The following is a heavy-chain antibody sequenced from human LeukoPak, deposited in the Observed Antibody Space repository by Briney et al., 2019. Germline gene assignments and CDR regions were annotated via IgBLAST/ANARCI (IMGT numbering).Heavy chain of an antibody. D-gene: IGHD3-22*01. CDR3: ARGDSSGIEYFQH. V-gene: IGHV4-4*07. J-gene: IGHJ1*01. CDR2: IYTSGST. CDR1: GGSISSYY. Sequence: SETLSLTCTVSGGSISSYYWSWIRQPPGKGLEWIGRIYTSGSTSYNPSLKSRVTMSVDTSKNQFSLKLSSVTAADTAVYYCARGDSSGIEYFQHWGQGTLVTVSS.